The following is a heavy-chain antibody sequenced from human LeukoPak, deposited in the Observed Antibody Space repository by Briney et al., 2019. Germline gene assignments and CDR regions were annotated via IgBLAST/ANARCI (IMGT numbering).Heavy chain of an antibody. D-gene: IGHD5-18*01. CDR1: GFAFDDFA. V-gene: IGHV3-9*03. J-gene: IGHJ4*02. Sequence: SGGSLRLSCAASGFAFDDFAMHWVRQAPGKGLEWVSAISWNSGTIAYTDSVKGRFTISRDNANKFLYLEMNSLSPEDMAVCYCAKASYGDDFDYWGQGTLVTVSS. CDR3: AKASYGDDFDY. CDR2: ISWNSGTI.